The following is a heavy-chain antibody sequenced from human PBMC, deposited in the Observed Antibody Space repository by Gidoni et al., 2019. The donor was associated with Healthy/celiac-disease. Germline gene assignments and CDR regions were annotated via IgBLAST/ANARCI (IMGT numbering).Heavy chain of an antibody. CDR3: ARARRGVIVHDAFDI. J-gene: IGHJ3*02. CDR1: GFTFSSYG. CDR2: IWYDGSNK. D-gene: IGHD3-16*02. V-gene: IGHV3-33*01. Sequence: QVQLVESGGGVVQPGRSLRLSCAASGFTFSSYGMHWVRQAPGKGLEWVAVIWYDGSNKYYADSVKGRFTISRDNSKNTLYLQMNSLRAEDTAVYYCARARRGVIVHDAFDIWGQGTMVTVSS.